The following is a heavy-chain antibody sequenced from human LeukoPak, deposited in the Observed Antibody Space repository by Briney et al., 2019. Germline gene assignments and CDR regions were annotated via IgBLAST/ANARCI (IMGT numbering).Heavy chain of an antibody. CDR2: IDPGDSAT. CDR3: ASGGXDCSXXSXXLLP. V-gene: IGHV5-51*01. Sequence: GEALKISWKSSGYSFTSYWIGWVRPMPGKGLEWMGLIDPGDSATRASPSFQDHVTTSADKASSTAYLRWSSLKASAIAMYSCASGGXDCSXXSXXLLPWG. CDR1: GYSFTSYW. J-gene: IGHJ5*02. D-gene: IGHD2-2*01.